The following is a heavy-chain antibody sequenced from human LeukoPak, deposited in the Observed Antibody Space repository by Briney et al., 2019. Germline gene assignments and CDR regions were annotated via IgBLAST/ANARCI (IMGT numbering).Heavy chain of an antibody. J-gene: IGHJ4*02. Sequence: EGSLRLSCAASGFTFSSYAMSWVRQAPGKGLEWVSAISGSGGSTYYADSVKGRFTISRDNSKNTLYLQMNSLRAEDTAVYYCAKGGSHYSSSWYDYWGQGTLVTVSS. D-gene: IGHD6-13*01. CDR1: GFTFSSYA. CDR3: AKGGSHYSSSWYDY. CDR2: ISGSGGST. V-gene: IGHV3-23*01.